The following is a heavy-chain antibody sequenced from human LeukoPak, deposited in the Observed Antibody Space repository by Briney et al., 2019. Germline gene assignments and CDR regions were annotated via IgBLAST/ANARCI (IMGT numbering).Heavy chain of an antibody. CDR2: IIPIFGTA. V-gene: IGHV1-69*13. CDR3: ARDRGGFSRGSYYYYMDV. CDR1: GATFSSYA. Sequence: GASVKLSCTASGATFSSYAISWVRQAPGQGLEWMGGIIPIFGTANYAQKFQGRVTITADESTSTAYMELSSLRSEDTAVYYCARDRGGFSRGSYYYYMDVWAKGTALTVSS. D-gene: IGHD3-10*01. J-gene: IGHJ6*03.